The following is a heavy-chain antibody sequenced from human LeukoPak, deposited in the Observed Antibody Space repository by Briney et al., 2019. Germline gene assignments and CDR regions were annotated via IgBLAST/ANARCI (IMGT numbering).Heavy chain of an antibody. CDR3: ARQRGRSSGWYVDY. V-gene: IGHV4-59*08. Sequence: PSETLSLTCTVSGGSISSYYWSWIRQPPGKGLEWIGYIYYSGSTNYNPSLKSRVTISVDTSKNQFSLKLGSVTAADTAVYYCARQRGRSSGWYVDYWGQGTLVTASS. CDR2: IYYSGST. CDR1: GGSISSYY. J-gene: IGHJ4*02. D-gene: IGHD6-19*01.